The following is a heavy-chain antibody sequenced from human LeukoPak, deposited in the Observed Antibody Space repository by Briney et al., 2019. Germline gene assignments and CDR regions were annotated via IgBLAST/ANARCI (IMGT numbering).Heavy chain of an antibody. V-gene: IGHV3-23*01. Sequence: PGGSLRLSCAASGFTFSSYGMSWVRQAPGKGLEWVSAISGSGGSTYYADSVKGRFTISRDNSKNTLYLQMNSLRAEDTAVYYCAKPRKLNCGGDCPWLDPWGQGTLVTVSS. D-gene: IGHD2-21*02. J-gene: IGHJ5*02. CDR3: AKPRKLNCGGDCPWLDP. CDR1: GFTFSSYG. CDR2: ISGSGGST.